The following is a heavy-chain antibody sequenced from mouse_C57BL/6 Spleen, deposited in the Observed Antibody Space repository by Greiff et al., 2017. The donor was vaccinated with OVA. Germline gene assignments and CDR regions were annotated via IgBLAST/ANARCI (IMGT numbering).Heavy chain of an antibody. Sequence: VQLQQPGAELVRPGSSVKLSCKASGYTFTSYWMHWVKQRPIQGLEWIGNIDPSDSETHYNQKFKDKATLTVDKSSSTAYMQLSSLTSEVSAVYYCARSVYGNYCAYWGQGTLVTVSA. D-gene: IGHD2-1*01. J-gene: IGHJ3*01. CDR1: GYTFTSYW. CDR2: IDPSDSET. CDR3: ARSVYGNYCAY. V-gene: IGHV1-52*01.